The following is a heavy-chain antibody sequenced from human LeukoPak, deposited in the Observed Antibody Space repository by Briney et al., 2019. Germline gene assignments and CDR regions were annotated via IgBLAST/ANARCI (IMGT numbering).Heavy chain of an antibody. CDR2: VDPEDGET. CDR3: ATDPARCSSTSCWVGY. J-gene: IGHJ4*02. Sequence: ASVKISCNASGYTFNNNYIHWVQQVPGKRPEWMGRVDPEDGETIYAEKFQGRVTMTAVKSTDTAYLLLSSLGSDDTAVYYCATDPARCSSTSCWVGYSGEGTLITVSS. D-gene: IGHD2-2*01. V-gene: IGHV1-69-2*01. CDR1: GYTFNNNY.